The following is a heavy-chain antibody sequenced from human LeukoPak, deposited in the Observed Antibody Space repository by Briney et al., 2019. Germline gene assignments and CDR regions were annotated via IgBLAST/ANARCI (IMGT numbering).Heavy chain of an antibody. J-gene: IGHJ4*02. CDR2: ISGSGGST. D-gene: IGHD3-3*01. CDR1: GFTFSSYA. Sequence: GGSLRLSCAASGFTFSSYAMSWVRQAPGKGLEWVSAISGSGGSTYYADSVKGRFTISRDNSKNTLYLQMNGLRAEDTAVYYCAKDYDLWSGYPYYFDYWGQGTLVTVSS. V-gene: IGHV3-23*01. CDR3: AKDYDLWSGYPYYFDY.